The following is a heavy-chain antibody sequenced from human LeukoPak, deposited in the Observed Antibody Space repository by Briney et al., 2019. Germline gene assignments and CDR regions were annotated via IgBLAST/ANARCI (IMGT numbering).Heavy chain of an antibody. CDR3: FSLGIYDFWSGYPSWFDP. Sequence: PGGSLRLSCAASGFTFSDYYMSWIRQAPGKGLEWVSYISSSGSTIYYADSVKGRFTISRDNAKNSLYLQMNSLRAEDTAVYYCFSLGIYDFWSGYPSWFDPWGQGTLVTVSS. CDR2: ISSSGSTI. CDR1: GFTFSDYY. J-gene: IGHJ5*02. D-gene: IGHD3-3*01. V-gene: IGHV3-11*01.